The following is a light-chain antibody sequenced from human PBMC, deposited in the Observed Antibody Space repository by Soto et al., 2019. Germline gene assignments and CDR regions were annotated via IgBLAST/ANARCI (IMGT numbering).Light chain of an antibody. CDR2: EGS. J-gene: IGLJ7*01. Sequence: QSALTQPASVSGSPGQSITISCTGTSSDVGSYNLVSWYQQHPGKAPKLMIYEGSKRPSGVSNRFSGSKSGNTASLTISGLQAEDEADYYCCSYAGSSTPWVFGGGTPADRPR. CDR1: SSDVGSYNL. CDR3: CSYAGSSTPWV. V-gene: IGLV2-23*01.